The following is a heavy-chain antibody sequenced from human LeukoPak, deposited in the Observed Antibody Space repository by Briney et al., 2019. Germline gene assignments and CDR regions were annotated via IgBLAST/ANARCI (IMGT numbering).Heavy chain of an antibody. J-gene: IGHJ3*01. Sequence: GGSLRLSCAASGFTFSNYSLTWVRQAPGKGLEWVSYISSSGGTIYYAESVKGRFTISRDNAKNSLYLQMNSLRAEDTAVYYCARDMGTGTDAFDFWGQGTLVTVSS. D-gene: IGHD3/OR15-3a*01. CDR2: ISSSGGTI. CDR1: GFTFSNYS. CDR3: ARDMGTGTDAFDF. V-gene: IGHV3-48*03.